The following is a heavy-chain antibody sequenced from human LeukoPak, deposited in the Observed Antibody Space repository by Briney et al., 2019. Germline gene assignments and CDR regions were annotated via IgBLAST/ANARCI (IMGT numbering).Heavy chain of an antibody. D-gene: IGHD3-16*01. CDR1: GYTFTSYD. J-gene: IGHJ4*02. CDR3: AREGGGYAFGGLDKYYFDY. CDR2: MNPKSGDT. V-gene: IGHV1-8*03. Sequence: ASVKVSCKASGYTFTSYDINWVRQATGQGLEWMGWMNPKSGDTGYSQKFQGRVFITRDTSINTAYMELSSLRSEDTAVYYCAREGGGYAFGGLDKYYFDYWGQGTLVTVSS.